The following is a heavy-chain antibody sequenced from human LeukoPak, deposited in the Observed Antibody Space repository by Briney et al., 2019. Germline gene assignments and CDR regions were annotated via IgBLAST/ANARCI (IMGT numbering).Heavy chain of an antibody. V-gene: IGHV4-39*01. CDR2: IYYSGST. Sequence: SETLSLTCTVSGGSISSYYWSWIRQPPGKGLEWIGSIYYSGSTYYNPSLKSRVTISVDTSKNQFSLKLSSVTAADTAVYYCARPGVAGPIDYWGQGTLVTVSS. CDR1: GGSISSYY. D-gene: IGHD6-19*01. J-gene: IGHJ4*02. CDR3: ARPGVAGPIDY.